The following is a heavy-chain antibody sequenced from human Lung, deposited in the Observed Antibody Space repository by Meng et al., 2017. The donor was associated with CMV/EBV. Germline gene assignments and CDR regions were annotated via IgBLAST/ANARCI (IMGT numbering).Heavy chain of an antibody. Sequence: SETLSPTCTVSGYSISSGYYWGWIRQPPGKGLEWIGSIYHSGSTYYNQSLKSRVTISVDTSKNQFSLKLSSVTAADTAVYYCARVGWEHVADYWGQGTLVTVSS. J-gene: IGHJ4*02. D-gene: IGHD1-26*01. CDR3: ARVGWEHVADY. V-gene: IGHV4-38-2*02. CDR2: IYHSGST. CDR1: GYSISSGYY.